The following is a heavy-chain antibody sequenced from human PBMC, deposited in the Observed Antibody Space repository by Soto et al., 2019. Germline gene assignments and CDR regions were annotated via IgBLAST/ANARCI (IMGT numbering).Heavy chain of an antibody. V-gene: IGHV3-23*01. CDR1: GFTFSSYA. J-gene: IGHJ6*03. D-gene: IGHD6-13*01. CDR3: ASIAAAAPWDYYYYMDV. Sequence: GGSLRLSCAASGFTFSSYAMSWVRQAPGKGLEWVSAISGSGGSTYYADSVKGRFTISRDNSKNTLYLQMNSLRAEDTAVYYCASIAAAAPWDYYYYMDVWGKGTTVTVSS. CDR2: ISGSGGST.